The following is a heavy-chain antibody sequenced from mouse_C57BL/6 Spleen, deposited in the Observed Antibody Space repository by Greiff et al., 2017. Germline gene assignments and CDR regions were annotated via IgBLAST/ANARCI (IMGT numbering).Heavy chain of an antibody. CDR1: GYSFTGYY. CDR3: ARKLSSSYFDY. CDR2: INPSTGGT. J-gene: IGHJ2*01. V-gene: IGHV1-43*01. D-gene: IGHD1-1*01. Sequence: VQLQQSGPELVKPGASVKISCKASGYSFTGYYMHWVKQRSEKSLEWIGEINPSTGGTSYNQKFKGKATLTVEKSSSTAYMQLKSLTSEDSAVYYCARKLSSSYFDYWGQGTTLTVSS.